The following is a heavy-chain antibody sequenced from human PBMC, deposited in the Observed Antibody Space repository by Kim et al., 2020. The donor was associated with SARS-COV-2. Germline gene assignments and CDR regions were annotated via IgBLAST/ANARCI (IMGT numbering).Heavy chain of an antibody. Sequence: SETLSLTCTVSGGSISSGGYYWSWIRQHPGKGLEWIGYIYYSGSTYYNPSLKSRVTISVDTSKNQFSLKLSSVTAADTAVYYCARAPLLWFGELLPLALDYWGQGTLVTVSS. CDR2: IYYSGST. CDR3: ARAPLLWFGELLPLALDY. J-gene: IGHJ4*02. V-gene: IGHV4-31*03. CDR1: GGSISSGGYY. D-gene: IGHD3-10*01.